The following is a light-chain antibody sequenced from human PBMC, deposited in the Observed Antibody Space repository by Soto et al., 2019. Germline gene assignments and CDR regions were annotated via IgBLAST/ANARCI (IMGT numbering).Light chain of an antibody. V-gene: IGKV1-5*03. Sequence: DTQMTQSPSTLSASIGDRVTITCRASQSISTWLAWYQQKPGEAPKLLIFKASSLQTGVPSRFSGSGSGTEFTLTISSLQPADSATYYCQQYNSYPWTFGLGTKVEIK. CDR2: KAS. CDR3: QQYNSYPWT. J-gene: IGKJ1*01. CDR1: QSISTW.